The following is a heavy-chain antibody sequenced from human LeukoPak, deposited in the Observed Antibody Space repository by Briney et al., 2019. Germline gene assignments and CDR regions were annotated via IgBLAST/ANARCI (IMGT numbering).Heavy chain of an antibody. CDR1: GGSFSGYY. CDR2: INHSGST. J-gene: IGHJ4*02. V-gene: IGHV4-34*01. Sequence: PSETLSLTCAVSGGSFSGYYWCWVRHPPGEGLGWIGEINHSGSTNYNPSLKSRVTISVDTAKNQLSLKLSSVTAADTALYYCARWEGGSYYDFDYWGQGTLVTVSS. D-gene: IGHD1-26*01. CDR3: ARWEGGSYYDFDY.